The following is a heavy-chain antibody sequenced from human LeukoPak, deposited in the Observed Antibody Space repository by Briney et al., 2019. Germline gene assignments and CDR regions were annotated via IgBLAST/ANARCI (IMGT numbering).Heavy chain of an antibody. CDR3: ARGDPGITGTQFDY. CDR2: IYYSGST. V-gene: IGHV4-59*08. CDR1: GGSISSYY. D-gene: IGHD1-20*01. Sequence: SETLSLTCTVSGGSISSYYWSWIRQPPGKGLEWIGYIYYSGSTNYNPSLKSRVTISVDTSKNQFSLKLSSVTAADTAVYYCARGDPGITGTQFDYWGQGTLVTVSS. J-gene: IGHJ4*02.